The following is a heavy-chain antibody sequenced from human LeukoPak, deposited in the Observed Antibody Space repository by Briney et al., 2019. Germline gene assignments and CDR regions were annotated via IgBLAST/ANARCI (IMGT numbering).Heavy chain of an antibody. CDR2: ISYDGSNK. CDR1: GLTFRNYG. Sequence: GGSLRLSCADSGLTFRNYGMHWVRQAPGKGLEWVAIISYDGSNKYYADSVRGRFTISKDNSQNALYLQMNSLRAEDTAVYYCASHRGDYATGYFDYWGQGTLVTVSS. CDR3: ASHRGDYATGYFDY. D-gene: IGHD1-1*01. J-gene: IGHJ4*02. V-gene: IGHV3-30*03.